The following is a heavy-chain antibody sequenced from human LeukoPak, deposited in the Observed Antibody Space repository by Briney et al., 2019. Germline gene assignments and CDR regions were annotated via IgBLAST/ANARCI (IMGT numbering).Heavy chain of an antibody. Sequence: GGSLRLSCAASGFTFSSYAMSWVRQAPGKGLEWVSAISGSGGSTYYADSVKGRFTISRDNSKNTLYLQMNSLRAEDTAVYYCAKDRELLWFGGLASAYFDYWGQGTLVTVSS. J-gene: IGHJ4*02. CDR3: AKDRELLWFGGLASAYFDY. CDR2: ISGSGGST. D-gene: IGHD3-10*01. V-gene: IGHV3-23*01. CDR1: GFTFSSYA.